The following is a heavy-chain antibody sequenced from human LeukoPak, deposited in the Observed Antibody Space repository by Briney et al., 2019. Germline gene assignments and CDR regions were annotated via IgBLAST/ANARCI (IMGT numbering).Heavy chain of an antibody. J-gene: IGHJ3*02. CDR2: IYYSGST. V-gene: IGHV4-39*07. CDR3: ARAHNYYDSSGYYYFRPDAFDI. Sequence: SETLSLTCTVSDGSTSSSSYYWGWIRQPPGKGLEWIGSIYYSGSTYYNPSLKSRVTISVDTSKNQFSLKLSSVTAADTAVYYCARAHNYYDSSGYYYFRPDAFDIWGQGTMVTVSS. CDR1: DGSTSSSSYY. D-gene: IGHD3-22*01.